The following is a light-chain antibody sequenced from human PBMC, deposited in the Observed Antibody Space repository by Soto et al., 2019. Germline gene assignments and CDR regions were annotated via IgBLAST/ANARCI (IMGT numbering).Light chain of an antibody. J-gene: IGKJ2*01. V-gene: IGKV3-20*01. Sequence: EIVLAQSPGTLSLSPGERATLSCRASQSFSSNYLAWYQQKPGQAPRLLIYGASSRATGIPDKFSGSGSGTDFTLTISRLEPEDFAVYDCQQYGTSPYTFGQGTKLQIK. CDR3: QQYGTSPYT. CDR2: GAS. CDR1: QSFSSNY.